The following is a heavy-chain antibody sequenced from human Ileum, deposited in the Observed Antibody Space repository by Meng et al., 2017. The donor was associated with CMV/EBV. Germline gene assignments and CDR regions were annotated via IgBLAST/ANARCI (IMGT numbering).Heavy chain of an antibody. D-gene: IGHD1-14*01. J-gene: IGHJ2*01. CDR3: AIDGRAGRPEWYFDL. CDR1: DDSMTSYF. Sequence: PESGPGLVTPSETLALTCTFSDDSMTSYFWRRIRQPTGKVLWLIGSFYYSWSTYYNPSLKSRVTISVDTSKNQFSLKLSSVPAADTAVYYCAIDGRAGRPEWYFDLWGRGTLVTVSS. V-gene: IGHV4-59*12. CDR2: FYYSWST.